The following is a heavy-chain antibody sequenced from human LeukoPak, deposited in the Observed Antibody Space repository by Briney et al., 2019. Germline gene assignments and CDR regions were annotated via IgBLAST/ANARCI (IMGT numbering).Heavy chain of an antibody. V-gene: IGHV4-59*01. D-gene: IGHD3-10*01. CDR1: GGSISSYY. Sequence: PSETLSLTCTVSGGSISSYYWSWIRQPPGKGLEWIGYIYYSGGTNYNPSLKSRVTISVDTSKNQFSLKLSSVTAADTAVYYCARAVFYGSGSYYSSRGRLYFDYWGQGTLVTVSS. CDR2: IYYSGGT. J-gene: IGHJ4*02. CDR3: ARAVFYGSGSYYSSRGRLYFDY.